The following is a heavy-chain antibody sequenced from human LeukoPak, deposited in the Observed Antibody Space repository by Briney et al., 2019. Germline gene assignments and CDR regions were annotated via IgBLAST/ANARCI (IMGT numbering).Heavy chain of an antibody. J-gene: IGHJ4*02. CDR3: SKDLPRNSAWPNFFDY. D-gene: IGHD6-19*01. V-gene: IGHV3-23*01. Sequence: PGGSLRLSCAASGFTFSIYAMSWVRQAPGKGLEWVSGISGRGGGSTHYADAVKGRFTVSRDDSKNTLYLQMSSLRVEDTAVYYCSKDLPRNSAWPNFFDYWGQETVVTVSS. CDR2: ISGRGGGST. CDR1: GFTFSIYA.